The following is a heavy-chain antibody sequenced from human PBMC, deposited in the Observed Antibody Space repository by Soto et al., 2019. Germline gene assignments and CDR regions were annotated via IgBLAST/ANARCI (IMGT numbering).Heavy chain of an antibody. J-gene: IGHJ4*02. CDR1: GFTFSSYS. CDR2: ISYDGTNK. D-gene: IGHD2-2*02. V-gene: IGHV3-30*04. CDR3: ARVPGEYCSSTSCYTLNY. Sequence: GSLRLSCAASGFTFSSYSMHWVRQAPGKGLQWVAVISYDGTNKYYADSVEGRFTISRDNSKSTLYLQMNSLRADDTAVYSCARVPGEYCSSTSCYTLNYWGQGTLVTVSS.